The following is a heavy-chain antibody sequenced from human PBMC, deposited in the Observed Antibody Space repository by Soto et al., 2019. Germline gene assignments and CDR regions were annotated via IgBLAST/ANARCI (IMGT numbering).Heavy chain of an antibody. D-gene: IGHD3-3*01. V-gene: IGHV3-49*04. J-gene: IGHJ6*02. CDR3: TRTLPITIFGPAYKYYYYYGMDV. CDR2: IRSKAYGGTT. Sequence: PGGSLRLSCTASGFTFGDYAMSWVRQAPGKGLEWVGFIRSKAYGGTTEYAASVKGRFTISRDDSKSIAYLQMNSLKTEDTAVYYCTRTLPITIFGPAYKYYYYYGMDVWGQGTTVTVSS. CDR1: GFTFGDYA.